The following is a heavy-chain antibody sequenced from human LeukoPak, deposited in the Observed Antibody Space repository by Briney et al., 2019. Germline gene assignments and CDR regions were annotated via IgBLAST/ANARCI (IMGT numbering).Heavy chain of an antibody. CDR1: GFTFSSYS. J-gene: IGHJ6*03. V-gene: IGHV3-21*01. D-gene: IGHD2-2*01. CDR2: ISSSSSYI. Sequence: GGSLRLSCAASGFTFSSYSMNWVRQAPGKGLERVSSISSSSSYIYYADSVKGRFTISRDNAKNSLYLQMNSLRAEDTAVYYCAREEAGMIVVPAAQLYYYYMDVWGKGTTVTISS. CDR3: AREEAGMIVVPAAQLYYYYMDV.